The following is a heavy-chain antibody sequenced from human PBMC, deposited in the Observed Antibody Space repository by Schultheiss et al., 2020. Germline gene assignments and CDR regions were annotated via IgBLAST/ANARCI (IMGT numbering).Heavy chain of an antibody. CDR3: AKDRSSSYYYGMDV. V-gene: IGHV3-30*18. Sequence: GSLRLSCAASGFTFSSYGMHWVRQAPGKGLEWVAVISYDGSNKYYADSVKGRFTISRDNSKNTLYLQMNSLRAEDTAVYYCAKDRSSSYYYGMDVWGQGTTVTVSS. J-gene: IGHJ6*02. D-gene: IGHD6-6*01. CDR2: ISYDGSNK. CDR1: GFTFSSYG.